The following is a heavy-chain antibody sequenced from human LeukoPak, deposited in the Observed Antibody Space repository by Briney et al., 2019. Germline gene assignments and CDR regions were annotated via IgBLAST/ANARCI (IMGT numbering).Heavy chain of an antibody. V-gene: IGHV4-59*01. Sequence: PSETLSLTCTVPGGSISSYYWSWIRQPPGKGLEWVGYIYYSGSTNYNPSLKSRVTISVDTSKNQFSLKLSSVTAADTAVYYCARPTVTTIGGFVYWGQGTLVTVSS. CDR3: ARPTVTTIGGFVY. CDR2: IYYSGST. D-gene: IGHD4-11*01. J-gene: IGHJ4*02. CDR1: GGSISSYY.